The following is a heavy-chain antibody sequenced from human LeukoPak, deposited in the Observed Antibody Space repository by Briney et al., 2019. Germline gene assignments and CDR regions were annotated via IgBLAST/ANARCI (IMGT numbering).Heavy chain of an antibody. J-gene: IGHJ4*02. CDR2: NYYSGVT. CDR3: ASQYFYDSSGYYFDF. CDR1: GDSISSYY. D-gene: IGHD3-22*01. Sequence: SETLSLTCTVSGDSISSYYWSWLRQPPGKRLEWIGHNYYSGVTDYNPSLKSRVTISVDTSKNQFSLKLRSVTAADTAVYYCASQYFYDSSGYYFDFWGQGNLVTVSS. V-gene: IGHV4-59*08.